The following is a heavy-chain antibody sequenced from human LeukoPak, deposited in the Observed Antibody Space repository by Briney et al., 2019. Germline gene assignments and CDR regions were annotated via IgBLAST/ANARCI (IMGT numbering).Heavy chain of an antibody. D-gene: IGHD5-12*01. CDR2: ISGSGGST. CDR1: GFTFSSYG. V-gene: IGHV3-23*01. CDR3: AKDWSGYDSLNDY. J-gene: IGHJ4*02. Sequence: GGSLRPSCAASGFTFSSYGMSWVRQAPGKGLEWVSAISGSGGSTYYADSVKGRFTISRDNSKNTLYLQMNSLRAEDTAVYYRAKDWSGYDSLNDYWGQGTLVTVSS.